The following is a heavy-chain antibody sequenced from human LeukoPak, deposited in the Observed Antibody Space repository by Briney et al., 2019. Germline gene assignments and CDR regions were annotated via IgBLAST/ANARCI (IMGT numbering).Heavy chain of an antibody. CDR1: GYTFTSYG. V-gene: IGHV1-18*01. J-gene: IGHJ4*02. D-gene: IGHD3-22*01. CDR2: ISAYNGNT. CDR3: ARSYYYDSSGYYYLDY. Sequence: ASVKVSCKAPGYTFTSYGISWVRQAPGQGLEWMGWISAYNGNTNYAQKLQGRVTMTTDTSTSTAYMELRSLRSDDTAVYYCARSYYYDSSGYYYLDYWGQGTLVTVSS.